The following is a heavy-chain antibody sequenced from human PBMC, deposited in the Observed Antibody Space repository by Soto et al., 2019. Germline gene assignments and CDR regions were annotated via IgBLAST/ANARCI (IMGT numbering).Heavy chain of an antibody. CDR2: ISGSGGST. Sequence: EVQLLESGGGLVQPGGSLRLSCAASGFTFSSYAMSWVRQAPGKGLEWVSAISGSGGSTYYADSVKGRFTISRDNSKNTLYLQMSSLKAEDTAVYYCAKAAPGCCSSTSCYGNWSFDLWGRGTLVTVSS. D-gene: IGHD2-2*01. V-gene: IGHV3-23*01. J-gene: IGHJ2*01. CDR3: AKAAPGCCSSTSCYGNWSFDL. CDR1: GFTFSSYA.